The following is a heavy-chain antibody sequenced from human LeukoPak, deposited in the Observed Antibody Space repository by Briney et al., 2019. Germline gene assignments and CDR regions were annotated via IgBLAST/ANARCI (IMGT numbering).Heavy chain of an antibody. CDR1: GGSISSSIYY. CDR3: ARVGAVAGTGGWFDP. V-gene: IGHV4-39*07. D-gene: IGHD6-19*01. Sequence: SETLSLTCIVSGGSISSSIYYWAWVRQPPGKGLEWIGTVFYNGATQYSPSLRSRVTISVDKSKNQFSLKLSSVTAADTAVYYCARVGAVAGTGGWFDPWGQGTLVTVSS. J-gene: IGHJ5*02. CDR2: VFYNGAT.